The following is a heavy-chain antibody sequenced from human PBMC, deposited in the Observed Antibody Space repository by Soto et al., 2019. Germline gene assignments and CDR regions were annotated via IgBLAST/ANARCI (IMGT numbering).Heavy chain of an antibody. J-gene: IGHJ5*02. CDR2: IIPIFGTA. CDR3: ARSSNSDYNSSGYFFFAS. D-gene: IGHD3-22*01. Sequence: SVKVSCKASGGTFSSYAISWVRQAPGQGLEWMGGIIPIFGTANYAQKCQGRVTITADESTSTAYMELSSLRSEDTAVYYCARSSNSDYNSSGYFFFASWGQATLITVSS. CDR1: GGTFSSYA. V-gene: IGHV1-69*13.